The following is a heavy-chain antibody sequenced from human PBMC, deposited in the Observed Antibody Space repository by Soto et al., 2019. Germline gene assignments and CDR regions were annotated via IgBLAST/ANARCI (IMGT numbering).Heavy chain of an antibody. J-gene: IGHJ4*02. Sequence: QVHLVQSGAEVKKPGASVKVSCKASGYTFTGNAMHWVRQAPGQRLEWMGWINTGNGNTKYSQKFQGRVTISRDTSATTTYMELSSLRFEDTAVYYCATEGYDSSSYSLGYWGQGTLVTGSS. D-gene: IGHD3-22*01. CDR2: INTGNGNT. CDR3: ATEGYDSSSYSLGY. CDR1: GYTFTGNA. V-gene: IGHV1-3*04.